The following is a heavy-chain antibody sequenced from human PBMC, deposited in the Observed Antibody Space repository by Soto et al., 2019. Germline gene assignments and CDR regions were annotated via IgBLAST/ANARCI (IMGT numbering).Heavy chain of an antibody. CDR1: GFSFSGSA. CDR3: TSVRGGSPDY. D-gene: IGHD2-15*01. Sequence: EVQLVESGGGLVQPGGSLKLSCAASGFSFSGSAMHWVRQASGKGLEWVGRVRSKPNNYATAYAASVEGRFTISRDDSKNTEYLQMTSLKTEDTAVYYCTSVRGGSPDYWGQGTLVTVSS. J-gene: IGHJ4*02. CDR2: VRSKPNNYAT. V-gene: IGHV3-73*01.